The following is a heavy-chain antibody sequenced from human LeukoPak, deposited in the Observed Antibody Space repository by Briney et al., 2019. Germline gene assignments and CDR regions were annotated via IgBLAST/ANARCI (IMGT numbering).Heavy chain of an antibody. D-gene: IGHD1-1*01. CDR2: TYYRSKWNY. CDR3: ARAVIGTTRYFES. V-gene: IGHV6-1*01. J-gene: IGHJ4*02. Sequence: SQTLSLTCAISGDSVSINSVAYNWIRQSPSRGLEWLGRTYYRSKWNYEYAVSVRSRITVNLDTSKNQFSLQLNSVTPDDTAVYYCARAVIGTTRYFESWVQGTLVTVSS. CDR1: GDSVSINSVA.